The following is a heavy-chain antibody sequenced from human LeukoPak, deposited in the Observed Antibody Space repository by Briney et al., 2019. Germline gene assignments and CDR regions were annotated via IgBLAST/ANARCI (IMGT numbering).Heavy chain of an antibody. CDR3: ARVMNYYDSSGYPYY. CDR1: GFTFSSYG. D-gene: IGHD3-22*01. J-gene: IGHJ4*02. Sequence: GGSLRLSCAASGFTFSSYGMHWVRQAPGKGLEWVAFIRYDGSNKYYADSVKGRFTISRDNSKNTLYLQMNSLRAEDTAVYYCARVMNYYDSSGYPYYWGQGTLVTVSS. CDR2: IRYDGSNK. V-gene: IGHV3-30*02.